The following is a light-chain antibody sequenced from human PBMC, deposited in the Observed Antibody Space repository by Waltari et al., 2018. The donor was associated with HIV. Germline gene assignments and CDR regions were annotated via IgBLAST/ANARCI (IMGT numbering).Light chain of an antibody. CDR3: SSYTSSSTVV. J-gene: IGLJ2*01. V-gene: IGLV2-14*01. Sequence: QSALTQPASVSGSPGQSITISCPGTSSDVGGHNYVSWYQQHPGKAPNLMIYDVSNRPSGVSNRFSGSKSGNTASLTISGLQAEDEADYYCSSYTSSSTVVFGGGTKLTVL. CDR2: DVS. CDR1: SSDVGGHNY.